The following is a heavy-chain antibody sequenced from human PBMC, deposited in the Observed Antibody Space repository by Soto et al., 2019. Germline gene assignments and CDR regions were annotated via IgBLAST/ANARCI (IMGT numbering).Heavy chain of an antibody. J-gene: IGHJ6*03. CDR1: GFTFSSYG. CDR3: AKSPRDCGDYYYYYYMDV. V-gene: IGHV3-30*18. D-gene: IGHD2-21*02. CDR2: ISYDGSNK. Sequence: QVQLVESGGGVVQPGRSLRLSCAASGFTFSSYGMHWVRQAPGKGLEWVAVISYDGSNKYYADSVKGRFTISRDNSKNTLYLQMNSLRAEDTAVYYCAKSPRDCGDYYYYYYMDVWGKGTTVTVSS.